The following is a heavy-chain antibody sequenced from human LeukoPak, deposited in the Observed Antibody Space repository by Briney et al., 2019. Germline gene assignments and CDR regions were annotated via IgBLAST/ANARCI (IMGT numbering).Heavy chain of an antibody. D-gene: IGHD7-27*01. Sequence: GGSLRLSCAASGFIFSTYRMNWVRQAPGKGLEWVSHITSSSGTVYYTDSVKGRFTISRDNAKNSLYLQMNSLRDEDTAVYYCARTPGDYLYFDYWGQGTLVTVSS. CDR3: ARTPGDYLYFDY. CDR2: ITSSSGTV. CDR1: GFIFSTYR. J-gene: IGHJ4*02. V-gene: IGHV3-48*02.